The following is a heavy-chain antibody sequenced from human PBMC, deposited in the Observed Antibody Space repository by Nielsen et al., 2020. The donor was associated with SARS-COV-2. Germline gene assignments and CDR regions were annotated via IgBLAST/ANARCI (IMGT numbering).Heavy chain of an antibody. CDR1: GYSFTSYW. CDR2: IYTGDSDT. J-gene: IGHJ3*02. D-gene: IGHD3-10*01. V-gene: IGHV5-51*01. CDR3: ASSSGSGKDPNFDI. Sequence: GESLKISCTGSGYSFTSYWIGWVRQMPGKGLEWLAIIYTGDSDTRYSPSFQGQVTISADKSISTAYLQWSSLKASDTAMYYCASSSGSGKDPNFDIWGQGTMVTVSS.